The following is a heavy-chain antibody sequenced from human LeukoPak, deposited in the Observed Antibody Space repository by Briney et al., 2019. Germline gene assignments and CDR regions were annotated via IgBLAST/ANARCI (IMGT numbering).Heavy chain of an antibody. D-gene: IGHD3-3*01. Sequence: GESLKISCXASGYTFTNYWIGWVREMPGKGLEWMGIICPDDSDTKYSPSFQGQVTISVDESISTAYLQWSSLKASDTATYYCARHEVGGDSSSGYEYYYYMDVWGKGTAVTVSS. CDR3: ARHEVGGDSSSGYEYYYYMDV. J-gene: IGHJ6*03. V-gene: IGHV5-51*01. CDR1: GYTFTNYW. CDR2: ICPDDSDT.